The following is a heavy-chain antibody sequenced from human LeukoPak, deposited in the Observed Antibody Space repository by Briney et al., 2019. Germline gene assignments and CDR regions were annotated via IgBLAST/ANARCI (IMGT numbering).Heavy chain of an antibody. J-gene: IGHJ4*02. CDR2: INHSGST. Sequence: PSETLSLTCAVYGGSFSGYYWSWIRQPPGKGLEWIGEINHSGSTNYNPSLKSRVTISVDTSKNQFSLKLSSVTAADTAVYYCASGRRDYWGQGTLVTVSS. V-gene: IGHV4-34*01. CDR3: ASGRRDY. CDR1: GGSFSGYY.